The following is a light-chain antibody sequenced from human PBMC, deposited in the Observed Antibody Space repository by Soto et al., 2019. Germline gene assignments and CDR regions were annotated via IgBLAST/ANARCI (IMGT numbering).Light chain of an antibody. V-gene: IGKV1-9*01. Sequence: DIQLTQSPSFLSASVGDRVTITCRASQGMSNHFAWYQQKPGKAPSLLIYHASTLQSGGPSRFSGSQSGTEFTLTISSLQPEDFATYYCQQLYSYPFTFGPGTKVDVK. CDR3: QQLYSYPFT. CDR1: QGMSNH. CDR2: HAS. J-gene: IGKJ3*01.